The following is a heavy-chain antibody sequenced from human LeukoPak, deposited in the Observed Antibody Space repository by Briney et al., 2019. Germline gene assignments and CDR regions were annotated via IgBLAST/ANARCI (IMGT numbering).Heavy chain of an antibody. CDR1: GFTFNRCW. D-gene: IGHD2-15*01. CDR3: ARVGLHCSGGSCYDY. J-gene: IGHJ4*02. Sequence: GGSLRLSCVVSGFTFNRCWMNWVRQAPGKGLVWVSRISSDGSSTTYADSVQGRFTISRDNAKNTLYLQMNSLRAEDTAVYYCARVGLHCSGGSCYDYWGQGTLVTVSS. CDR2: ISSDGSST. V-gene: IGHV3-74*01.